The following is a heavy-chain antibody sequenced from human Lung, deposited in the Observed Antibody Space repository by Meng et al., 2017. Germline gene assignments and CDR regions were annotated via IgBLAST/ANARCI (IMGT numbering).Heavy chain of an antibody. J-gene: IGHJ4*02. CDR1: GCSITSSTW. CDR3: ARFDISSSGRGDY. D-gene: IGHD1-26*01. V-gene: IGHV4-4*02. CDR2: IFHSGST. Sequence: GQLQESGPGLVKPSGTLSLTCAVSGCSITSSTWWSRVRQTPGKGLEWFGEIFHSGSTNYNPPLESRVTISVDKSKNQFSLKVYSVTAADTATYYCARFDISSSGRGDYWGQGILVTVSS.